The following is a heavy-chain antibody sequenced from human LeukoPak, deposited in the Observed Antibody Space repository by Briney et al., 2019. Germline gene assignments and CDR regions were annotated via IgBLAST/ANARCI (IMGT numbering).Heavy chain of an antibody. D-gene: IGHD1-26*01. Sequence: SYTVSVTYPRSRGSLRHGGYYWGLRPPHPGKGLEGVGYIYYSWNHYYHPALKRRVTISVDTSKNQFSLKLSSVTAADTAVYYCARAWELLQGIDYWGQGTLVTVCS. CDR1: RGSLRHGGYY. V-gene: IGHV4-31*03. CDR3: ARAWELLQGIDY. J-gene: IGHJ4*02. CDR2: IYYSWNH.